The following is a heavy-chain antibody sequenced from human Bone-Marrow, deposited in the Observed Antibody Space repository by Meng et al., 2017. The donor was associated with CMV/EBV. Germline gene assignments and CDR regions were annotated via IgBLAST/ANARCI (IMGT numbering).Heavy chain of an antibody. D-gene: IGHD4-17*01. Sequence: ASVKVSCKASGYTFTGHYIHWVRQAPGQGLEWMGIINPSGGSTSYAQKFQGRVTITRNTSISTAYMELSSLRSEDTAVYYCARDGTEVTTVTKAAFDIWGQGTMVTVSS. J-gene: IGHJ3*02. V-gene: IGHV1-46*01. CDR3: ARDGTEVTTVTKAAFDI. CDR1: GYTFTGHY. CDR2: INPSGGST.